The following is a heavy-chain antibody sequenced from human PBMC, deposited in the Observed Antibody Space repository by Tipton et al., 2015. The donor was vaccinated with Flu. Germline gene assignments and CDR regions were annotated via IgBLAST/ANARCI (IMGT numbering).Heavy chain of an antibody. V-gene: IGHV4-61*01. CDR2: KHYGGSA. Sequence: TLSLTCSVSGGSVNSGRYYWSWIRQPPGKGLEWIGYKHYGGSANYSPSLKSRVTISLDTSKNQFSLWLSSVTPADTAVYFCARNDHMGPYDFWGQGSLVTVSS. D-gene: IGHD1-1*01. CDR1: GGSVNSGRYY. J-gene: IGHJ4*02. CDR3: ARNDHMGPYDF.